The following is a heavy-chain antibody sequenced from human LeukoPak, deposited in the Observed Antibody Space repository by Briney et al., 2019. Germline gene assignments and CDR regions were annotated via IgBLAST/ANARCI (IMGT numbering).Heavy chain of an antibody. CDR1: GFTVSSNY. V-gene: IGHV3-53*01. Sequence: GGSLRLSCAASGFTVSSNYMNWVRQAPGKGLEWVSVIYSGYTTNYADSVRGRFTISRDNSKNTLYLQMNSLRAEDTAVYYCVRHAASGGSGVDHWGQGTLVTVSS. CDR2: IYSGYTT. CDR3: VRHAASGGSGVDH. D-gene: IGHD3-10*01. J-gene: IGHJ4*02.